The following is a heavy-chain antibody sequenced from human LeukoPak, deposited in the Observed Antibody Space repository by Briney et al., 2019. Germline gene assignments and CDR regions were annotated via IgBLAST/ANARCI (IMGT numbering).Heavy chain of an antibody. CDR2: IYYTGST. CDR1: GGSINNYY. CDR3: ARVWDSYTVFDY. V-gene: IGHV4-59*01. D-gene: IGHD2-2*02. Sequence: SETLSLTCTVSGGSINNYYWSWIRQPPGKGLEWIGSIYYTGSTNYNPYLESRLTMSVDTSKNQFSLKLSSVTATDTAVYYCARVWDSYTVFDYWGQGTLVTVSS. J-gene: IGHJ4*02.